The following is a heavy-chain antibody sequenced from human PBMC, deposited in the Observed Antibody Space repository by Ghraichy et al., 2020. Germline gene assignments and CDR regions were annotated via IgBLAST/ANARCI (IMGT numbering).Heavy chain of an antibody. Sequence: SQTLSLTCTVSGGYISTYYWSWIRQPPGKGLEWIGYVYYSGSTNYNPSLKSQVTISVDTSKNQFSLKLSSVTAADTAVYYCARGVTVVTRFDYWGQGTLVTVSS. D-gene: IGHD4-23*01. CDR3: ARGVTVVTRFDY. CDR2: VYYSGST. V-gene: IGHV4-59*01. CDR1: GGYISTYY. J-gene: IGHJ4*02.